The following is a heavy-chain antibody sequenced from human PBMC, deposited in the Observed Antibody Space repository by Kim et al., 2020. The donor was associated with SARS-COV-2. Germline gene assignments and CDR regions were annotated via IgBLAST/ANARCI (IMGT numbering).Heavy chain of an antibody. D-gene: IGHD2-2*01. CDR2: IYYSGST. V-gene: IGHV4-59*13. Sequence: SETLSLTCTVSGGSISSYYWSWIRQPPGKGLEWIGYIYYSGSTNYNPSLKSRVTISADTSENQFSLKLSSVTAADTAVYYCARYALGPRSSLFTLWGQGTLVTVSS. CDR3: ARYALGPRSSLFTL. J-gene: IGHJ4*02. CDR1: GGSISSYY.